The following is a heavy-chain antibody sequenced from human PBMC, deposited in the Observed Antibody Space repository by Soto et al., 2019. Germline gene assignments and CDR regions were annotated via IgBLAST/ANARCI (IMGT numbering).Heavy chain of an antibody. J-gene: IGHJ3*02. D-gene: IGHD3-22*01. CDR3: ARELGHYYDLYEI. CDR1: SSYR. CDR2: IYTSGST. V-gene: IGHV4-4*07. Sequence: SSYRCNRIWQPDGKGLEWIGRIYTSGSTNYTPSLKSRVTVSVDTSKNQFSLKLSSVTAADTSVYYCARELGHYYDLYEIWGRET.